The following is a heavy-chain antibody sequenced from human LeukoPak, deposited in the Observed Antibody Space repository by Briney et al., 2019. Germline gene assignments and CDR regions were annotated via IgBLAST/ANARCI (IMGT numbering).Heavy chain of an antibody. V-gene: IGHV3-48*01. D-gene: IGHD6-13*01. J-gene: IGHJ6*02. CDR1: GFTFSSYS. Sequence: GGSLRLSCAASGFTFSSYSMNWVRQAPGKGLEWVSYISSSSSTIYYADSVKGRFTISRDNAKNSLYLQMNSLRAEDTAVYYCARDRVREQQPVGTGGMDVWGQGTTVTVSS. CDR3: ARDRVREQQPVGTGGMDV. CDR2: ISSSSSTI.